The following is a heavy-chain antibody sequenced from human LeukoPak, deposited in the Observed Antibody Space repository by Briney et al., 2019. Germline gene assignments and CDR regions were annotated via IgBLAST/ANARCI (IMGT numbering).Heavy chain of an antibody. CDR2: LYHSDSI. CDR1: GYSISSGYY. J-gene: IGHJ6*03. V-gene: IGHV4-38-2*01. Sequence: PSETLSLTCAVSGYSISSGYYWIWIRQPPGKGLEWIGSLYHSDSIYYNPSLDSRVTMSVDTSKNQFSLKLSFVTAADTAVYYCARQHDSYHYYYVDVWGKGTTVTVSS. CDR3: ARQHDSYHYYYVDV. D-gene: IGHD6-13*01.